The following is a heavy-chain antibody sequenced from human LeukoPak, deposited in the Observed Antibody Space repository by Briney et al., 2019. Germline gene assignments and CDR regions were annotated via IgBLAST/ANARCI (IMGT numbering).Heavy chain of an antibody. J-gene: IGHJ4*02. CDR3: AKVWGSYSTGYFDY. D-gene: IGHD1-26*01. V-gene: IGHV3-23*01. CDR2: ISGSGGSI. CDR1: RFTFSSYA. Sequence: PGGSLRLSCAASRFTFSSYAMNWVRHAPGKGLEWVSAISGSGGSIYYTDSVKGRFTISRDNSKNTLYLQMNSLRAEDTAVYYCAKVWGSYSTGYFDYWGQGTLVTVSS.